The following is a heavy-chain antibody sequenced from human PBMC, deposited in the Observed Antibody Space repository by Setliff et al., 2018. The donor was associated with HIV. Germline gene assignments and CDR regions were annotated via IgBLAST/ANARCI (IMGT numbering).Heavy chain of an antibody. V-gene: IGHV3-30*02. Sequence: GESLKISCAASGFSLTSHGMHWVRQAPGKGLEWVAFIRYDESDKQYADSVKGRFTISRDNSKDTLYLQMNSLRAEDTAVYYCAKDGYSDYLNSYFDYWGQGTLVTVSS. D-gene: IGHD4-17*01. CDR2: IRYDESDK. CDR3: AKDGYSDYLNSYFDY. CDR1: GFSLTSHG. J-gene: IGHJ4*02.